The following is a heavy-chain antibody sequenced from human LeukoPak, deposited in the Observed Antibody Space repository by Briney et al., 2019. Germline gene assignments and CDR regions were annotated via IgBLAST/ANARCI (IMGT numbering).Heavy chain of an antibody. CDR3: ARLYCSGGSCYSEEWAFDI. V-gene: IGHV4-4*02. CDR1: GGSISSSNW. Sequence: SETLSLTCAVSGGSISSSNWWSWVRQPPGKGLEWIGEIYHSGSTYYNPSLKSRVTISVDRSKNQFSLKLSSVTAADTAVYYCARLYCSGGSCYSEEWAFDIWGQGTMVTVSS. CDR2: IYHSGST. J-gene: IGHJ3*02. D-gene: IGHD2-15*01.